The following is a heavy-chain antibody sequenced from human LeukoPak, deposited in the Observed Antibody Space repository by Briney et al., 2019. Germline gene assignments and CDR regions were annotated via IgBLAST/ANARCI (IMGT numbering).Heavy chain of an antibody. D-gene: IGHD6-19*01. Sequence: KPSETLSLTCTVSGGSIISSNYYWGWIRQPPGKGLEWIASIYYSGSTYYNPSLKSRVTISVDTSKNQFSLKLSSVTAADTAVYYCARRSSSGSTFDYWGQGNLVTVSS. CDR3: ARRSSSGSTFDY. CDR1: GGSIISSNYY. J-gene: IGHJ4*02. CDR2: IYYSGST. V-gene: IGHV4-39*01.